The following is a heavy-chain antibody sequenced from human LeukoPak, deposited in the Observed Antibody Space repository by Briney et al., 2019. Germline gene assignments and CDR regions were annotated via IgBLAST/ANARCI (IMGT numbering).Heavy chain of an antibody. CDR3: ARHYYDSSGYFYQDY. J-gene: IGHJ4*02. CDR1: GGTISSYY. V-gene: IGHV4-59*08. Sequence: PSETLSLTCTVSGGTISSYYWSWIRQPPGKGLEWIGFIYYSGSTNYNPSLKGRVTISVDTSKNQFSLKLTSVTAADTAVYYCARHYYDSSGYFYQDYWGQGTLVTVSS. CDR2: IYYSGST. D-gene: IGHD3-22*01.